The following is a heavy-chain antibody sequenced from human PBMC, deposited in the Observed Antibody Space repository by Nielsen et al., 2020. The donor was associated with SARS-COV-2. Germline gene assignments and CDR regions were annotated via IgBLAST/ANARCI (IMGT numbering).Heavy chain of an antibody. J-gene: IGHJ4*02. V-gene: IGHV3-64D*09. CDR2: ISSNEGST. CDR3: VNSYVWIDY. Sequence: GESLKISCSASGFTFSSYAMHWVRQAPGKGLEYVSAISSNEGSTYYADSVKGRFTISRDNSKNTLYLQMSSLRAEDTAVYYCVNSYVWIDYWGQGTLVTVSS. CDR1: GFTFSSYA. D-gene: IGHD3-16*01.